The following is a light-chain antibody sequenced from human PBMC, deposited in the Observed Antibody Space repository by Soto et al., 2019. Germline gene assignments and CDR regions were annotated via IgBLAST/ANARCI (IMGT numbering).Light chain of an antibody. CDR2: GAS. V-gene: IGKV3-15*01. Sequence: EVVMTQSPATLSVSPGERATLSCRASQSVGSNLAWYQQRPGQAPRLLIYGASTRATGIPARFSGSGSGTKFTLPITSLQSEDFAVYSCLQYNNWPPMYTFGQGTKLESK. CDR1: QSVGSN. J-gene: IGKJ2*01. CDR3: LQYNNWPPMYT.